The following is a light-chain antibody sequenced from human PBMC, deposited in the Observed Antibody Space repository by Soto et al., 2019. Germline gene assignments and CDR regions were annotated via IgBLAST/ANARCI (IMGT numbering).Light chain of an antibody. CDR1: HNIDTF. Sequence: DIEITQSPSSLSASVGDRVTITGRASHNIDTFLNRYQQEPGKAPKLLIYAASILEGGVPSRFSASGSGTDFTLTISSLQPEDFAPYFCQQCYSSPTFGPGTKVDV. V-gene: IGKV1-39*01. CDR2: AAS. CDR3: QQCYSSPT. J-gene: IGKJ3*01.